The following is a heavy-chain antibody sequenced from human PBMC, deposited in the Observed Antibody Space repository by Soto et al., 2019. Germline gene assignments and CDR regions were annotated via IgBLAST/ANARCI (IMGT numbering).Heavy chain of an antibody. CDR2: IYHSGST. V-gene: IGHV4-30-2*05. CDR3: AILKLGYSTFDP. CDR1: GGSISSGGYS. D-gene: IGHD5-18*01. J-gene: IGHJ5*02. Sequence: SETLSLTCAVSGGSISSGGYSWSWIRQPPGKGLEWIGYIYHSGSTYYNPSLKSRVTISVDTSKNQFSLKLSSVTAADTAVYYCAILKLGYSTFDPWGQGTLVTVSS.